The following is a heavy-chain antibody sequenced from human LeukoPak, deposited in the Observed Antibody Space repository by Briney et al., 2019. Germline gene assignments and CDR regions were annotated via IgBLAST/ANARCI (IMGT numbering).Heavy chain of an antibody. D-gene: IGHD2-15*01. CDR3: ANPRAEYCSGGSCYQKQGTGDYMDV. CDR2: IRYDGSNK. J-gene: IGHJ6*03. Sequence: PGGSLRLSCAASGFTFSSYGMHWVRQAPGKGLEWVAFIRYDGSNKYYADSVKGRFTISRDNSKNTLYLQMNSLRAEDTAVYYCANPRAEYCSGGSCYQKQGTGDYMDVWGKGTTVTVSS. CDR1: GFTFSSYG. V-gene: IGHV3-30*02.